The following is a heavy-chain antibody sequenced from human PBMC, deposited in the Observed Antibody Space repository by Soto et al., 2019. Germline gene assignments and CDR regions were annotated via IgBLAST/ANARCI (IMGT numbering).Heavy chain of an antibody. Sequence: LSLTCTVSGGSISSSSYYWGWIRQPPGKGLEWIGSIYYSGSTYYNPSLKSRVTISVDTSKNQFSLKLSSVTAADTAVYYCARLERDEGWFDPWGQGTLVTV. CDR3: ARLERDEGWFDP. CDR1: GGSISSSSYY. D-gene: IGHD6-25*01. CDR2: IYYSGST. V-gene: IGHV4-39*01. J-gene: IGHJ5*02.